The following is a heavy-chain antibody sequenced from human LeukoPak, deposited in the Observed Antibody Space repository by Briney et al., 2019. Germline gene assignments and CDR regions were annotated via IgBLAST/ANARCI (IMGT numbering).Heavy chain of an antibody. CDR1: GFTFNTYS. J-gene: IGHJ4*02. D-gene: IGHD3-9*01. CDR3: ATNHPNGGGGRYFDWSPID. CDR2: ISDNSYYI. Sequence: PGGSLRLSCAASGFTFNTYSMNWVRQAPGKGLEWVSSISDNSYYIYYSDSVEGRFTISRDNAKNSLHLQMNSLRAEDTAVYYCATNHPNGGGGRYFDWSPIDWGQGTLVTVSS. V-gene: IGHV3-21*01.